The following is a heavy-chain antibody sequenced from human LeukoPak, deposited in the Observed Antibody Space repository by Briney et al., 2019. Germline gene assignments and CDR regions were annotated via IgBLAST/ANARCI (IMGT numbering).Heavy chain of an antibody. CDR2: IYYSGST. Sequence: SETLSLTCTVSGGSITSYYWSWIRQPPGKGLEWIGYIYYSGSTNYNPSLKSRVTISVDTSKNHFSLEVSSVTAADTAVYYCAREITIFEGPSFDPWGQGTLVTVSS. J-gene: IGHJ5*02. CDR1: GGSITSYY. D-gene: IGHD3-3*01. CDR3: AREITIFEGPSFDP. V-gene: IGHV4-59*01.